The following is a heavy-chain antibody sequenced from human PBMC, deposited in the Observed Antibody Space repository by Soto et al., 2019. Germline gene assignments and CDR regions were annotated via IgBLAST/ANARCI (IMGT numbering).Heavy chain of an antibody. CDR2: IYYSGST. CDR1: GGSISSSSDY. D-gene: IGHD4-17*01. CDR3: ARGLRWLPFDY. Sequence: QLQLQESGPGLVKPSETLSLTCTVSGGSISSSSDYWGWIRQPPGKGLEWIGSIYYSGSTYYNPSLKSRVTISVDTSKNQFSLKLSSVTAAYTAVYYCARGLRWLPFDYWGQGTLVTVSS. V-gene: IGHV4-39*01. J-gene: IGHJ4*02.